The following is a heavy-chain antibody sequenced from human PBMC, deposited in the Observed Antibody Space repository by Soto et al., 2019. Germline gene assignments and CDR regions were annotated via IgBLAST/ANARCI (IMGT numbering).Heavy chain of an antibody. Sequence: SETLSLTCTVSGGSISSYYWSWIRQPPGKGLEWIGYIYYSGSTNYNPSLKSRVTISVDTSKNQFSLKLSSVTAADTAVYYCARHILTGYYGGPYFDYWGQGTLVTVS. CDR2: IYYSGST. J-gene: IGHJ4*02. CDR1: GGSISSYY. V-gene: IGHV4-59*08. CDR3: ARHILTGYYGGPYFDY. D-gene: IGHD3-9*01.